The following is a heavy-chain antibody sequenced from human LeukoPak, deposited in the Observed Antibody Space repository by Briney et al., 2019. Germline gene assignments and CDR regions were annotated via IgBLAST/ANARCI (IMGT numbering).Heavy chain of an antibody. Sequence: SETLSLTYTVSGDSIRSRSSDYWGWIRQPPGEGLEWIGSVQYSGNTYYNSSLNTPRPFSSDTSKNQFSLMLSSVTAADTAVYYCARSKYSSGWSTFYYWGQGTLVTVSS. CDR3: ARSKYSSGWSTFYY. D-gene: IGHD6-19*01. V-gene: IGHV4-39*01. CDR1: GDSIRSRSSDY. J-gene: IGHJ4*02. CDR2: VQYSGNT.